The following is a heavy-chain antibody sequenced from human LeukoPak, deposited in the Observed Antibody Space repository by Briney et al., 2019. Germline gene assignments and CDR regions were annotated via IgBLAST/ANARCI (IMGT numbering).Heavy chain of an antibody. CDR3: GRVGSSGWSYGMDV. CDR2: ISSSGSTI. V-gene: IGHV3-11*01. CDR1: GFTFSDYY. J-gene: IGHJ6*02. D-gene: IGHD6-19*01. Sequence: GGSLRLSYAASGFTFSDYYMSWIRQAPGKGLEWVSYISSSGSTIYYADSVKGRFTISRDNAKNSLYLQMNSLRAEDTAVYYCGRVGSSGWSYGMDVWGQGTTVTVSS.